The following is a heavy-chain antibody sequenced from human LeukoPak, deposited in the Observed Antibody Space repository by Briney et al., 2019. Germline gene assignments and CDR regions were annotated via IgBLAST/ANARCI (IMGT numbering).Heavy chain of an antibody. CDR2: IYHSGST. V-gene: IGHV4-30-2*01. D-gene: IGHD6-6*01. CDR3: ARDGSSSSPYFDY. Sequence: SQTLSLTCTVSGGSISSGGYYWSWVRQPPGTGLEWIGEIYHSGSTNYNPSLKSRVTILVDKSKNQVSLKLSSVTAADTAVYYCARDGSSSSPYFDYWGQGTLVTVSS. J-gene: IGHJ4*02. CDR1: GGSISSGGYY.